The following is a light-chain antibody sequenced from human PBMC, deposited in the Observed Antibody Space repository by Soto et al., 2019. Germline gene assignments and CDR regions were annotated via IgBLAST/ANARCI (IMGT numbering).Light chain of an antibody. CDR1: QRTSAW. CDR3: QQANSFPLT. J-gene: IGKJ5*01. CDR2: AAS. Sequence: DIQMTQSPSSVSASVGDRVTITCRASQRTSAWLAWYQQKPGTAPKLLIYAASRLQGGVPSRFSGSGSGTYFSLTISSLRPEDSATYYCQQANSFPLTFGQGTRLEIK. V-gene: IGKV1-12*01.